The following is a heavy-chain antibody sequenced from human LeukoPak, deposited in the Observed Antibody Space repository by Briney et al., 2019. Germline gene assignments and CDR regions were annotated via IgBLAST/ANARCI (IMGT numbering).Heavy chain of an antibody. CDR1: GGSVSSYY. V-gene: IGHV4-59*02. CDR2: IHYSGST. D-gene: IGHD1-26*01. Sequence: SETLSLTCTASGGSVSSYYWNWIRQPPGKGLEWIGYIHYSGSTNYNPSLKRRVTISVDTSKNRCSLTLNSVTAADTAVYYCAWWNSVSYFLVYWGQGALVTVSS. CDR3: AWWNSVSYFLVY. J-gene: IGHJ4*02.